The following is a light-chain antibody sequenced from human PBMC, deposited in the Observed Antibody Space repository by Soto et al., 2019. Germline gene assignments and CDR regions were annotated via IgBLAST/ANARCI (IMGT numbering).Light chain of an antibody. CDR1: QSVSSSY. CDR3: QQYSNSYT. Sequence: EIVLTQSPGTLSLSPGERATLSCRASQSVSSSYVAWYLHKPGQAPRLLIYGAFSRATGLPDRFSDSGSGTDFTLTITRLEPEDFAVYYCQQYSNSYTFGQGTKLEIK. J-gene: IGKJ2*01. CDR2: GAF. V-gene: IGKV3-20*01.